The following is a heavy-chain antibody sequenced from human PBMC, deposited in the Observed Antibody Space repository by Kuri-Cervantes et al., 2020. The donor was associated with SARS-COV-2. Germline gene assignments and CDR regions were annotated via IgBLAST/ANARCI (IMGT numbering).Heavy chain of an antibody. CDR2: IIPIFGTA. CDR3: ARDQRFLEVDYCYYGMDV. D-gene: IGHD3-3*01. J-gene: IGHJ6*02. Sequence: TVMVICKASGGPFSSYAISWVRQAPGQGLEWMGGIIPIFGTASYEQKSQGRVTMTRDTSTSTVYMELSSRRSDDTAVYYCARDQRFLEVDYCYYGMDVWGQGTTVTVSS. V-gene: IGHV1-69*05. CDR1: GGPFSSYA.